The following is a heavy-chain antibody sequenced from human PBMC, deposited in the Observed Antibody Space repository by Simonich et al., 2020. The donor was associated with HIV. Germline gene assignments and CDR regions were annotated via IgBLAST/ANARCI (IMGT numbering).Heavy chain of an antibody. CDR3: AWYSGGYWYFDL. CDR1: GYTFTSYY. D-gene: IGHD1-26*01. J-gene: IGHJ2*01. CDR2: INPGGSR. Sequence: QVQLVQSGAEVKKPGASVKVSCKASGYTFTSYYMNWVRQAPGQGLEWMGKINPGGSRTYAQKFQGRVTMTRDTSTSTVYMELSRLISEDTAVYYCAWYSGGYWYFDLCGRGTLVTVSS. V-gene: IGHV1-46*01.